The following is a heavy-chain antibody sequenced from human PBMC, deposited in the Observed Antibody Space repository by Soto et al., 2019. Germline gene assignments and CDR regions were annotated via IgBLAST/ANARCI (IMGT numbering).Heavy chain of an antibody. J-gene: IGHJ5*02. CDR1: GGSISSSSYY. Sequence: QLQLQESGPGLVKPSETLSLTCTVSGGSISSSSYYWGWIRQPPGKGLEWIGSIYYSGSTYYNPSLKSRVTIYVDTSKNQFSLKLSSVTAADTAVYYCARPSDIGSTSYSSSWFDPWGQGTLVTVSS. CDR3: ARPSDIGSTSYSSSWFDP. V-gene: IGHV4-39*01. D-gene: IGHD6-13*01. CDR2: IYYSGST.